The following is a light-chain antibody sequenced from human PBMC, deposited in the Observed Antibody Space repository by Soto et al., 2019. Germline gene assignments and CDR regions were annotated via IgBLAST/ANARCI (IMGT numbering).Light chain of an antibody. Sequence: QSALTQPPSASGSPGQSVTISCTGTSSDVGGYDYVSWYQQHPGKAPKLMIYEVTIRPSGVSDRFSGSKSGNTASLTVSGLQAEDEADYYCSSYTGDNPSYVFGTGTKVTVL. CDR2: EVT. CDR1: SSDVGGYDY. V-gene: IGLV2-8*01. CDR3: SSYTGDNPSYV. J-gene: IGLJ1*01.